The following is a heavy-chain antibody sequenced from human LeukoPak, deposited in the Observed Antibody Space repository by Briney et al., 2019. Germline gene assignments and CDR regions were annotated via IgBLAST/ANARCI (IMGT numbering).Heavy chain of an antibody. CDR1: GYTFTSYY. CDR3: ARGFVGATSMGFDY. CDR2: INPSGGST. D-gene: IGHD1-26*01. J-gene: IGHJ4*02. V-gene: IGHV1-46*01. Sequence: GASLKVSCKASGYTFTSYYMHWVRQAPGQGLEWMGIINPSGGSTSYAQKFQGRVTITRNTSISTAYMGLSSLRSEDTAVYYCARGFVGATSMGFDYWGQGTLVTVSS.